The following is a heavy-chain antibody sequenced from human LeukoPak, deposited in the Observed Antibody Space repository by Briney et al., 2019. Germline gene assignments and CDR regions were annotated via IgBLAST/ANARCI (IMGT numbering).Heavy chain of an antibody. CDR3: ARSPTGTLGAFDI. CDR2: INHSGST. V-gene: IGHV4-30-2*01. Sequence: KASQTLSLTCTVSGGSISSGGYYWSWIRQPPGKGLEWIGEINHSGSTNYNPSLKSRVTISVDTSKNQFSLKLSSVTAADTAVYYCARSPTGTLGAFDIWGQGTMVTVSS. J-gene: IGHJ3*02. CDR1: GGSISSGGYY. D-gene: IGHD1-1*01.